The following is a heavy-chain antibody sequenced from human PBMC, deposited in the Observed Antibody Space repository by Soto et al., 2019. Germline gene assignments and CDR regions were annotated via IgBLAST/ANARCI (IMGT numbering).Heavy chain of an antibody. CDR2: ISTSDGNT. CDR3: ARWAFAFRDWYSGTFDL. J-gene: IGHJ3*01. CDR1: GYTFTNFG. D-gene: IGHD3-9*01. Sequence: QVQLVQSGNEVKKPGASVKVSCKASGYTFTNFGISWMRQAPGQGPEWMGWISTSDGNTNYGQKFHERMTMTTDASTTTAHMELRSLTSDDTAVYYCARWAFAFRDWYSGTFDLWGQGTLVTVSA. V-gene: IGHV1-18*04.